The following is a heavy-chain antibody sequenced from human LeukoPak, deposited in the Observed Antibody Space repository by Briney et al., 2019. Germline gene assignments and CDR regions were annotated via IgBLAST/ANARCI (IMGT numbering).Heavy chain of an antibody. J-gene: IGHJ4*02. D-gene: IGHD1-7*01. CDR3: ARAPPGTAPFDY. Sequence: SVKVSCKASGGTFSSYAISWVRQAPGQGLEWMGGIIPIFGTANYAQKFQGRVTITADKSTSTAYMELSSLRSEDTAVYYCARAPPGTAPFDYWGQGTLVTVSS. CDR2: IIPIFGTA. V-gene: IGHV1-69*06. CDR1: GGTFSSYA.